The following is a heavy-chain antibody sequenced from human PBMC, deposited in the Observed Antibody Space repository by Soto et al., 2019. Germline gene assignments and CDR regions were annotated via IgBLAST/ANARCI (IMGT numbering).Heavy chain of an antibody. CDR2: IHPNSGGT. Sequence: QVQLVQSGAEVKKPGASVKVSCKASGYTFTGYYMHWLRQAPGQGLEWMGWIHPNSGGTRCAQKFQGPVTMNRDTSISTSYMELSGLRSDDTAVYYCAREGGRGAAAYFDSWGQGALVTVSS. V-gene: IGHV1-2*02. J-gene: IGHJ4*02. CDR1: GYTFTGYY. D-gene: IGHD2-2*01. CDR3: AREGGRGAAAYFDS.